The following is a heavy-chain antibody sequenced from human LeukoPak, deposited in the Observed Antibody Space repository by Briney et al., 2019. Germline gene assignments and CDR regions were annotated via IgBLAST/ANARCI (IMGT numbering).Heavy chain of an antibody. Sequence: GGSLRLSCAASGFTFSSYGMHWVRQAPGKGLEWVAFIRYDGSNKYYADSVKGRFTISRDNSKNTLYLQMNSLRAEDTAVYYCAKVGYCSSTSCYAGDYWGQGTLVTVSS. CDR3: AKVGYCSSTSCYAGDY. D-gene: IGHD2-2*01. CDR2: IRYDGSNK. V-gene: IGHV3-30*02. J-gene: IGHJ4*02. CDR1: GFTFSSYG.